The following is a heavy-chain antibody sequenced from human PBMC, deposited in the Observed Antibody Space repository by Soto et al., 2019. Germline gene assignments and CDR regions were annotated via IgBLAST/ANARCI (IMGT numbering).Heavy chain of an antibody. CDR2: IHYSGST. CDR1: GGSISSYY. CDR3: ARRYGGNFDY. Sequence: SETLSLTCTVSGGSISSYYWSWIRQPPGKGLEWIGYIHYSGSTNYNPSLKSRVTISVDTSKNQFSLKLSSVTAADTAVYYCARRYGGNFDYWGQGTLVTVSS. D-gene: IGHD1-26*01. J-gene: IGHJ4*02. V-gene: IGHV4-59*01.